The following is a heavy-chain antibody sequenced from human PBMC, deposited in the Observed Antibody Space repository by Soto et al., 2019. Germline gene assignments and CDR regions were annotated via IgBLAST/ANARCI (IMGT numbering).Heavy chain of an antibody. D-gene: IGHD2-21*02. V-gene: IGHV4-39*01. J-gene: IGHJ4*02. CDR1: GVSIRSNAYY. Sequence: SETLSLTCTVSGVSIRSNAYYWGWVRQTPVKGLEWIGTFFYSGSTYYTPSLKSRVSMSVDTSQNQFSLNLTSVTAADTAVYHCVRQRDVANCGGDCYPTFDHWGQGTLVTVSS. CDR3: VRQRDVANCGGDCYPTFDH. CDR2: FFYSGST.